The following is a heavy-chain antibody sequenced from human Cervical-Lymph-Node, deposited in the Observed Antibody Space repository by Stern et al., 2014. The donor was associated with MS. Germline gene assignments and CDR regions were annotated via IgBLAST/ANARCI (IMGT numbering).Heavy chain of an antibody. Sequence: MQLVQSGGGLVQPGRSLRLSCAASGFTFDDYAMHWVRQAPGKGLEWVSGISWNSGSIGYADSVKGRFTISRDNAKNSLYLQMNSLRAEDTALYYCAKGRGYLLDYWGQGTLVTVSS. CDR1: GFTFDDYA. CDR2: ISWNSGSI. D-gene: IGHD5-18*01. CDR3: AKGRGYLLDY. J-gene: IGHJ4*02. V-gene: IGHV3-9*01.